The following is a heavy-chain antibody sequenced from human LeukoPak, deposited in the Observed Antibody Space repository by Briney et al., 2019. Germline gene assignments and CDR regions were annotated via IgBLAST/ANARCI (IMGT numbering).Heavy chain of an antibody. CDR3: ARHRVEWLRPTHVDY. Sequence: SETLSLTCTDSGGSISSGSYYWSWIRQPAGKGLEWIGRIHTSGTTNYNPALKSRLTMSIDRTKNQLSLNLSSVTAADMAVYYCARHRVEWLRPTHVDYWGQGTLVTVSS. J-gene: IGHJ4*02. CDR1: GGSISSGSYY. V-gene: IGHV4-61*02. D-gene: IGHD5-12*01. CDR2: IHTSGTT.